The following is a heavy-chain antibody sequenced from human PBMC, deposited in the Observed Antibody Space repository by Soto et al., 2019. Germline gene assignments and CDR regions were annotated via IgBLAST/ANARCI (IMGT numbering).Heavy chain of an antibody. J-gene: IGHJ4*02. D-gene: IGHD3-3*01. CDR3: ARHFGMLPNFDY. CDR1: GASISRTSYY. V-gene: IGHV4-39*01. CDR2: IYYSGST. Sequence: QLQLQESGPGLVKPSETLSLTCNVSGASISRTSYYWGWIRQPPGKGLEWIGTIYYSGSTYYNPSLKSQVTISVDTSKNQFSLRLSSVTAADTAVYYCARHFGMLPNFDYWGQGALVTVSS.